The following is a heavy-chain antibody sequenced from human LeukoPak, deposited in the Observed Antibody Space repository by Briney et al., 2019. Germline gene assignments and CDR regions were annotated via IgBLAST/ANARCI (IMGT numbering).Heavy chain of an antibody. CDR2: IIVCSGRT. CDR1: GSTFTNSA. Sequence: SVKVSCKASGSTFTNSAIQWVRQARGQRLEWIGWIIVCSGRTHYAQNLQERLTITRDMSTNTAYMELSSLRSEDTAVYYCAAELYSGTYGRCCSFAFWGQGTLVTVSS. D-gene: IGHD1-26*01. V-gene: IGHV1-58*02. J-gene: IGHJ4*02. CDR3: AAELYSGTYGRCCSFAF.